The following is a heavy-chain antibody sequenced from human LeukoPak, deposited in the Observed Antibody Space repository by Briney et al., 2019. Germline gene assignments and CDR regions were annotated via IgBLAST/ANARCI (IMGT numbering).Heavy chain of an antibody. D-gene: IGHD3-22*01. V-gene: IGHV3-11*04. CDR2: ISSSGSTI. CDR3: ARVSYYDSSGSPSFDY. CDR1: GFTFSDYY. J-gene: IGHJ4*02. Sequence: PGGSLRLSCAASGFTFSDYYTSWIRQAPGKGLEWVSYISSSGSTIYYADSVKGRFTISRDNAKNSLYLQMNSLRAEDTAVYYCARVSYYDSSGSPSFDYWGQGTLVTVSS.